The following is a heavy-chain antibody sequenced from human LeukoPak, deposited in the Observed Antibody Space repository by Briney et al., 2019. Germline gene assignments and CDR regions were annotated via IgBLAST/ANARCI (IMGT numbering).Heavy chain of an antibody. V-gene: IGHV4-34*01. D-gene: IGHD2-21*02. J-gene: IGHJ2*01. CDR3: ARGQSVVTAIRRSGYFDL. CDR1: GGSFSGYY. CDR2: INHSGST. Sequence: PSETLSLTCAVYGGSFSGYYWGWIRQPPGKGLEWIGEINHSGSTNYNPSLKSRVTISVDTSKKQFSLKLSSVTAADTAVYYCARGQSVVTAIRRSGYFDLWGRGTLVTVSS.